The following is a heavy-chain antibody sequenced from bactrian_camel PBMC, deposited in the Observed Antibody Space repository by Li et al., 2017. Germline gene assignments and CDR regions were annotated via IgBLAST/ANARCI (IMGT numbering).Heavy chain of an antibody. CDR1: GHTYSSYS. Sequence: HVQLVESGGGSVQAGGSLRLSCAASGHTYSSYSMAWFRQRPGKGREGVAAIDTDGSTVYVDTVKGRFTISKDNAGNTLYLRMNSLKPEDTAVYYCASGGGALFALRTAGANVWGQGTQVTVS. J-gene: IGHJ4*01. CDR2: IDTDGST. D-gene: IGHD7*01. V-gene: IGHV3S1*01. CDR3: ASGGGALFALRTAGANV.